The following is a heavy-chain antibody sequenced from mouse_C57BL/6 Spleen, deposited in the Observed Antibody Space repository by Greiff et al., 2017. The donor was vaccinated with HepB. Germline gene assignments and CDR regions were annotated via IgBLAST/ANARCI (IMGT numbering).Heavy chain of an antibody. Sequence: EVQLQQSGPELVKPGASVKISCKASGYTFTDYYMNWVKQSHGKSLEWIGDINPNNGGTSYNQKFKGKATLTVDKSSSTAYMELRSLTSEDSAVYYCARKGGSSYAHWYFDVWGTGTTVTVSS. CDR3: ARKGGSSYAHWYFDV. J-gene: IGHJ1*03. V-gene: IGHV1-26*01. CDR2: INPNNGGT. CDR1: GYTFTDYY. D-gene: IGHD1-1*01.